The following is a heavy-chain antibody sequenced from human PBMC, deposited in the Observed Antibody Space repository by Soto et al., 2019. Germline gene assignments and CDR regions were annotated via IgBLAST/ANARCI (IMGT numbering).Heavy chain of an antibody. CDR2: INPSGGST. Sequence: QVQLVQSGAEVKKPGASVKVSCKASGYTFTKHYMHWVRQAPGQGLEWMGVINPSGGSTTYAQKFQGRVTITGDTPTSKVDMQLSSLRSEDTAVDYCARDMVSGTYYYYYGMDVWGQGTTVTVSS. J-gene: IGHJ6*02. V-gene: IGHV1-46*01. D-gene: IGHD1-26*01. CDR3: ARDMVSGTYYYYYGMDV. CDR1: GYTFTKHY.